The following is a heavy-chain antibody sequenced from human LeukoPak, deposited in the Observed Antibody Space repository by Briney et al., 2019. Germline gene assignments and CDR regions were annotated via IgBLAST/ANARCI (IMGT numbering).Heavy chain of an antibody. CDR1: GFSFGSYW. J-gene: IGHJ4*02. CDR2: IRQDGSEK. D-gene: IGHD6-13*01. CDR3: ARTGYSSSWYPFDY. Sequence: GGSLRLSCAASGFSFGSYWMHWVRQAPGKGLEWVANIRQDGSEKYYVDSVKGRFTISRDHGKNSLYLQMNSLRAEDTAVYYCARTGYSSSWYPFDYWGQGTLVTVSS. V-gene: IGHV3-7*01.